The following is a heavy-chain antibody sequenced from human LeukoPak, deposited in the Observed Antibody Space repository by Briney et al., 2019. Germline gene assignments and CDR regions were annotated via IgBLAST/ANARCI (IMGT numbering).Heavy chain of an antibody. CDR3: TRGTDGLWDF. CDR1: GFTFSSYS. CDR2: ISSSSDYI. J-gene: IGHJ4*02. D-gene: IGHD2-8*01. V-gene: IGHV3-21*06. Sequence: GGSLRLSCAASGFTFSSYSMTWVRQAPGKGLEWVSSISSSSDYIFYADSVKGRFTISRDNAKNSLYLQMNSLRAEDTAVYYCTRGTDGLWDFWGQGTLVTVSS.